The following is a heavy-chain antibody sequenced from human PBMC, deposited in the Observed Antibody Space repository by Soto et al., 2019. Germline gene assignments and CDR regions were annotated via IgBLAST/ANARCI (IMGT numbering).Heavy chain of an antibody. V-gene: IGHV3-30*18. CDR2: MSFDGSNK. D-gene: IGHD3-3*01. J-gene: IGHJ4*02. CDR3: AKDPQYYDFWSGYSDY. Sequence: QVQLVESGGGVVQPGRSLRLSCAASGFTFGSYGMHWVRQAPGKGLEWVAVMSFDGSNKYYADSVEGRFTISRDNSKNTLYLQMNSLRNEDTAVYYCAKDPQYYDFWSGYSDYWGQGTLVTVSS. CDR1: GFTFGSYG.